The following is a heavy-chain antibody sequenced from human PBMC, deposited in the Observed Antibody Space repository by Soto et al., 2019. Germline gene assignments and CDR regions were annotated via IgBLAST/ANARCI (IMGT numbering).Heavy chain of an antibody. CDR3: ARSYGSGSYYDYYYGMDV. CDR1: GGAISTYY. Sequence: SLTCSVSGGAISTYYWSWIRQFPGQGLEWIGYIYHSGSSQYNPSLTSRVTISVDTSKNQLSLRLSSVTAADTAVYYCARSYGSGSYYDYYYGMDVCGQGTTVTVSS. V-gene: IGHV4-59*01. D-gene: IGHD3-10*01. CDR2: IYHSGSS. J-gene: IGHJ6*02.